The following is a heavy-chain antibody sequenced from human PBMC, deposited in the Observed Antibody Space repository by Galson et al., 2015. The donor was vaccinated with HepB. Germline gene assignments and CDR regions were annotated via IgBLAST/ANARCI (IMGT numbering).Heavy chain of an antibody. D-gene: IGHD5-12*01. J-gene: IGHJ4*02. Sequence: SVKVSCKASGGTFSSYAISWVRQAPGQGLEWMGGIIPIFGTANYAQKFQGRVTITADESTSTACMELSSLRSEDTAVYYCARRGYSGYGNYYFDYWGQGTLVTVSS. CDR3: ARRGYSGYGNYYFDY. CDR1: GGTFSSYA. V-gene: IGHV1-69*13. CDR2: IIPIFGTA.